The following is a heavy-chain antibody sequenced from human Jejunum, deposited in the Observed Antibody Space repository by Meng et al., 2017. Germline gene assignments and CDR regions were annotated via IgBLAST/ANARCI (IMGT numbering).Heavy chain of an antibody. CDR2: IHPSGST. D-gene: IGHD1-14*01. Sequence: QGGVQQWGAGVLMTSDTLSLTCAVYGGSSSGFYLGWIRQPPGKGLEWIGEIHPSGSTDYNPSLKSRLTISLDTSKNQFSLSLNSATAADTGIYYCTRGTDRAKSGDYWGQGTLVTVSS. J-gene: IGHJ4*02. V-gene: IGHV4-34*01. CDR3: TRGTDRAKSGDY. CDR1: GGSSSGFY.